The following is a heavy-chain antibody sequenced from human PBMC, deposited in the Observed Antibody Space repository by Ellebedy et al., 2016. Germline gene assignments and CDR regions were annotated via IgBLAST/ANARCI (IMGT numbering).Heavy chain of an antibody. Sequence: SETLSLXCAVYGGSFSGYYWSWIRQPPGKGLEWIGEINHSGSTNYNPSLKSRVTISVDTSKNQFSLKLSSVTAADTAVYYCARGRRGGDYWGQGTLVTVSS. D-gene: IGHD3-16*01. V-gene: IGHV4-34*01. CDR2: INHSGST. CDR1: GGSFSGYY. J-gene: IGHJ4*02. CDR3: ARGRRGGDY.